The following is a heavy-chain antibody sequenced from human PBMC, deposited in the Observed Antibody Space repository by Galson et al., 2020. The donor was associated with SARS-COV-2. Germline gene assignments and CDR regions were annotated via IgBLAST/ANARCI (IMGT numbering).Heavy chain of an antibody. Sequence: GESLKISCAASGFTDSRNYMSWVRQAPGKGLEWVSLIYSGGGTSYADSVKGRFSISRDNSMNTLYLQMNSLRAEDTAVYYCARVMAGGAVSYYQYYYMDVWGKGTAVTVSS. V-gene: IGHV3-66*02. CDR3: ARVMAGGAVSYYQYYYMDV. CDR2: IYSGGGT. J-gene: IGHJ6*03. CDR1: GFTDSRNY. D-gene: IGHD2-21*01.